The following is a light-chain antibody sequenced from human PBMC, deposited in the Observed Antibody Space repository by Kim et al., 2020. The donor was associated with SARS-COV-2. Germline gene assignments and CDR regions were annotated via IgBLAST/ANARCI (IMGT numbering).Light chain of an antibody. Sequence: DIQMTQSPSSLSASVGDRVTITCRASQGISNSLAWYQQKRGTAPKLLISAAATLESGVPSRFSGSGSGTDYILTISGLQPDDFATYYCEQYYSAPYTFGQGTKLEIK. CDR1: QGISNS. V-gene: IGKV1-NL1*01. CDR3: EQYYSAPYT. CDR2: AAA. J-gene: IGKJ2*01.